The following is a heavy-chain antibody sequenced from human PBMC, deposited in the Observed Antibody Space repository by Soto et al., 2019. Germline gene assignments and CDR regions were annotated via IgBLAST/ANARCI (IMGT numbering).Heavy chain of an antibody. CDR2: INHSGST. Sequence: SETLSLTCAVYVGSFSGYYWSWIRQPPGKGLEWIGEINHSGSTNYNPSLKSRVTISVDTSKNQFSLKLSSVTAADTAVYYCARGVDFWSGYYSYGMDVWGQGTTVTVSS. D-gene: IGHD3-3*01. J-gene: IGHJ6*02. CDR3: ARGVDFWSGYYSYGMDV. V-gene: IGHV4-34*01. CDR1: VGSFSGYY.